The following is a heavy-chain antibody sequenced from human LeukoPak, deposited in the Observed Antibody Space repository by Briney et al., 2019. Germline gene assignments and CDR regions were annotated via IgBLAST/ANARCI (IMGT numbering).Heavy chain of an antibody. Sequence: SETQSLTCTVSGGSISSYYWSWIRQPPGKGLEWIGYIYYSGSTNYNPSLKSRVTISVDTSKNQFSLKLSSVTAADTAVYYCARLKSIRGVGWFDPWGQGTLVTVSS. CDR2: IYYSGST. V-gene: IGHV4-59*12. D-gene: IGHD6-6*01. J-gene: IGHJ5*02. CDR3: ARLKSIRGVGWFDP. CDR1: GGSISSYY.